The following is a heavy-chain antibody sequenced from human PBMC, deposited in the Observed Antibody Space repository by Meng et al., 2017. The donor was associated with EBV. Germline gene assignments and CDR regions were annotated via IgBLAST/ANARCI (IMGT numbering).Heavy chain of an antibody. Sequence: QVQLGQSGGEENKTGDSVKVSCKPSGYTVTSYGISWVRQAPGQGLEWMGWISAYNGNTNYAQKLQGRVTMTTDTSTSTAYMELRSLRSDDTAVYYCARETSGYDFNWLDPWGQGTLVTVSS. CDR1: GYTVTSYG. CDR2: ISAYNGNT. J-gene: IGHJ5*02. V-gene: IGHV1-18*01. CDR3: ARETSGYDFNWLDP. D-gene: IGHD5-12*01.